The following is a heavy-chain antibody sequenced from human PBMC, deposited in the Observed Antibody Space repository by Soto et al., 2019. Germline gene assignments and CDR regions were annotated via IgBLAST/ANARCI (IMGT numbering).Heavy chain of an antibody. V-gene: IGHV3-9*01. CDR1: GFTVDDYA. J-gene: IGHJ5*02. CDR3: EKGMKGGGMTTIHYFAP. Sequence: PGGSLRLSCAASGFTVDDYAMHWVRQAPGKGLEWVSGISWNSETIDYADSVKGRFTISRDNAKSSLFLQMNSLRPDDTALYFCEKGMKGGGMTTIHYFAPWPQETRVPVPS. CDR2: ISWNSETI. D-gene: IGHD4-17*01.